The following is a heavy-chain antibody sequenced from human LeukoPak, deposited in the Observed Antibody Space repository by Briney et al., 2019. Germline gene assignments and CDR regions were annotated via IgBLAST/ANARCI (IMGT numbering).Heavy chain of an antibody. Sequence: PSETLSLTCGVHGGSFNDYSWTWIRQSPGKGLEWMGEINHSGSTSYNPSLKSRFTMSVDASKNQFSLRLSSVTAADTAVYYCARLGLHTSSWHRYYYFDYWGQGTLVTVSS. CDR2: INHSGST. CDR1: GGSFNDYS. CDR3: ARLGLHTSSWHRYYYFDY. D-gene: IGHD6-13*01. J-gene: IGHJ4*02. V-gene: IGHV4-34*01.